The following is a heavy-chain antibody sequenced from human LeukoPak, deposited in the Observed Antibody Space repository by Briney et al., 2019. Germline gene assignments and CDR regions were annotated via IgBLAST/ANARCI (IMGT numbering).Heavy chain of an antibody. V-gene: IGHV4-59*01. CDR2: IYYSGST. J-gene: IGHJ6*03. D-gene: IGHD2-15*01. Sequence: SETLSLTCTVSGGSISSYYWSWIRQPPGKGLEWIGYIYYSGSTNYNPSLKSRVTISVDTSKNQFSLKLSSVTAADTAVYYCARDFRPTFYCSGGSCPYYYYYMDVWGKGTTVTVSS. CDR3: ARDFRPTFYCSGGSCPYYYYYMDV. CDR1: GGSISSYY.